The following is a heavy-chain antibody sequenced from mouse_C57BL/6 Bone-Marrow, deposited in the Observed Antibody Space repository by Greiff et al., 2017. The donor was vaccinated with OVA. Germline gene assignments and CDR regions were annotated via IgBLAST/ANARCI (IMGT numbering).Heavy chain of an antibody. CDR3: ARSRGDY. D-gene: IGHD2-13*01. V-gene: IGHV1-26*01. CDR1: GYTFTDYY. Sequence: EVQLQQSGPELVKPGASVKISCKASGYTFTDYYMNWVKQSHGKSLEWIGDINPNNGGTSYNQKFKGKATLTVDKSSSTAYMELRSLTSEDSAVYYCARSRGDYWGQGTLVTVSA. J-gene: IGHJ3*01. CDR2: INPNNGGT.